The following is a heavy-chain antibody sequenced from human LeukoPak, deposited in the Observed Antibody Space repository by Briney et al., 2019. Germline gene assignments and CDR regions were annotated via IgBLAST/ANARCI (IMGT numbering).Heavy chain of an antibody. Sequence: GASVKVSCKASGGTFSSYAISWVRQAPGQGLEWMGRINPILGIANYAQKFQGRVTITADKSTSTAYMELSSLRSEDTAVYYCARGAYSGSYRGVGYWGQGTLVTVSS. CDR3: ARGAYSGSYRGVGY. D-gene: IGHD1-26*01. J-gene: IGHJ4*02. CDR1: GGTFSSYA. CDR2: INPILGIA. V-gene: IGHV1-69*04.